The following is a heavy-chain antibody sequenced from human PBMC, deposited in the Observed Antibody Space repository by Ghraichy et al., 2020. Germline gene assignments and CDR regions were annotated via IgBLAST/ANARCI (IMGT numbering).Heavy chain of an antibody. Sequence: LSLTCAASGFTFSSYAMSWVRQAPGKGLEWVSAISGSGGSTYYADSVKGRFTISRDNSKNTLYLQMNSLRAEDTAVYYCAKGSGYDFGADYYYGMDVWGQGTTVTVSS. D-gene: IGHD5-12*01. J-gene: IGHJ6*02. CDR1: GFTFSSYA. V-gene: IGHV3-23*01. CDR3: AKGSGYDFGADYYYGMDV. CDR2: ISGSGGST.